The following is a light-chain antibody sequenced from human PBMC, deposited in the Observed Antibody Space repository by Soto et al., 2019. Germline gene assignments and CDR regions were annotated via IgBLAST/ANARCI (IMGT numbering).Light chain of an antibody. J-gene: IGKJ5*01. Sequence: SVGESVTITCRASQDIDNYLNWYQHRPGEAPKLLIYAASYLETGVPARFSGSGSGTDFSFTITSLQPEDSATYYCQQYDTRPTMTFGQGTRLEIK. CDR2: AAS. V-gene: IGKV1-33*01. CDR3: QQYDTRPTMT. CDR1: QDIDNY.